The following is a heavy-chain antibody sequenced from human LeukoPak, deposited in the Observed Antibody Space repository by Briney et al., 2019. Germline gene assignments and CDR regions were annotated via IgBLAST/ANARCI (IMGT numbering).Heavy chain of an antibody. CDR2: IIPALEIS. V-gene: IGHV1-69*04. Sequence: SVKVSCKASGGTFSSYAFSWVRQAPGQGLEWMGRIIPALEISHCAQKFQGRVTTTANISTSTAYMELSNLRSEDTALYYCATSGYRSSWYSTRREDWFDPWGQGTLVTVSS. CDR1: GGTFSSYA. CDR3: ATSGYRSSWYSTRREDWFDP. J-gene: IGHJ5*02. D-gene: IGHD6-13*01.